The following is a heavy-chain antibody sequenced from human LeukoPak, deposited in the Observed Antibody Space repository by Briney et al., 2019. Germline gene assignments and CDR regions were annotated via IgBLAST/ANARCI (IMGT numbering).Heavy chain of an antibody. Sequence: PGGSLRLSCAASRFTLSSYWMSWVRQAPGTGLEWVANIKEDGSGKYYVDSVEGRFTISRDNAKNSLYLQMNSLRAEDTAVYYCASEGVDTAMVFDYWGQGTLVTVSS. CDR1: RFTLSSYW. V-gene: IGHV3-7*01. CDR3: ASEGVDTAMVFDY. CDR2: IKEDGSGK. J-gene: IGHJ4*02. D-gene: IGHD5-18*01.